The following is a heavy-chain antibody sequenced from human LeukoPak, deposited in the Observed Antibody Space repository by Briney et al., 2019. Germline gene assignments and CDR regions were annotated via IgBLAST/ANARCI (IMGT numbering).Heavy chain of an antibody. D-gene: IGHD3-9*01. CDR2: ISSSSSYI. CDR1: GFNFQIYA. CDR3: AREGEEYYDILTGYYTGYYGMDV. Sequence: PGGSLRLSCAASGFNFQIYAMHWVRQAPGKGLEWVSSISSSSSYIYYADSVKGRFTISRDNAKNSLYLQMNSLRAEDTAVYYCAREGEEYYDILTGYYTGYYGMDVWGQGTTVTVSS. V-gene: IGHV3-21*01. J-gene: IGHJ6*02.